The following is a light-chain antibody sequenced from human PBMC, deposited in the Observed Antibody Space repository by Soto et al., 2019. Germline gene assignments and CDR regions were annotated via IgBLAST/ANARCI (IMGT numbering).Light chain of an antibody. CDR2: KVS. CDR3: MQGTHWPIT. V-gene: IGKV2-30*02. CDR1: QSLVHSDGIAY. Sequence: DAAMTQSPLSLPVTLGQPASIPCRCNQSLVHSDGIAYFSWFQQRPGRSPRRLIYKVSNRDSGVPARFSGSGSGTDFALKISRVEAEDVGVYYCMQGTHWPITFGQGTRLEIK. J-gene: IGKJ5*01.